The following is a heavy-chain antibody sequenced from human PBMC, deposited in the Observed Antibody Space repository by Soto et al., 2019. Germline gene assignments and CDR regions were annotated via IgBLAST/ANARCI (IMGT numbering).Heavy chain of an antibody. V-gene: IGHV3-15*01. Sequence: KPGGSLRLSCAASGFTFSNAWMSWVRQAPGKGLEWVGRIKSKTDGGTTDYAAPVKGRFTISRDDSKNTLYLQMNSLKTEDTAVYYCTTGGGGYDSAFDYWGQGTLVTVSS. D-gene: IGHD5-12*01. CDR1: GFTFSNAW. CDR3: TTGGGGYDSAFDY. CDR2: IKSKTDGGTT. J-gene: IGHJ4*02.